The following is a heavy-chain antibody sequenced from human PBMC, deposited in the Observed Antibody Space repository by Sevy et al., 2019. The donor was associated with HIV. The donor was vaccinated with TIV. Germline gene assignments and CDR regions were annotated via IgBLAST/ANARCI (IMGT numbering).Heavy chain of an antibody. V-gene: IGHV3-33*01. D-gene: IGHD2-2*01. CDR1: GFTFSSYG. J-gene: IGHJ6*02. CDR3: ARAGRLEYQLRTGYYYYGMDV. CDR2: IWYDGSNK. Sequence: GGSLRRSCAASGFTFSSYGMHWVRQAPGKGLEWVAVIWYDGSNKYYADSVKGRFTISRDNSKNTLYLQMNSLRAEDTAVYYCARAGRLEYQLRTGYYYYGMDVWGQGTTVTVSS.